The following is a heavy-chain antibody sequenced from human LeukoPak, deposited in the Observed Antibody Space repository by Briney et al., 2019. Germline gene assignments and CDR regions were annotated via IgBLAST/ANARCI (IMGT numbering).Heavy chain of an antibody. Sequence: GASVKVSCKASGYTFTSYDINWVRQAAGQGLEWMGWMNPNSGHTGYALKFQGRVTMTGNTSISTAYMELSSLTSEDTAVYYCMRGDRVFLLFGESPKYNWFDPWGQGTLVSVSS. J-gene: IGHJ5*02. CDR1: GYTFTSYD. CDR2: MNPNSGHT. V-gene: IGHV1-8*01. D-gene: IGHD3-10*01. CDR3: MRGDRVFLLFGESPKYNWFDP.